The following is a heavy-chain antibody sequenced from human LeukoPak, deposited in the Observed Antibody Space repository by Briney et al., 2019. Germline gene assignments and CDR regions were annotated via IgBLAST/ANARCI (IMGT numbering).Heavy chain of an antibody. CDR3: ARVVQSTDSSGFYLPEYFQH. D-gene: IGHD3-22*01. J-gene: IGHJ1*01. CDR2: MYYNGNT. V-gene: IGHV4-59*12. CDR1: GGSISGYY. Sequence: SETLSLTCTVSGGSISGYYWTWLRQPPGKGLEWIGYMYYNGNTNYNPSLKSRVTISVDPSKNQFSLKLTSVTTADTAVYYCARVVQSTDSSGFYLPEYFQHWGQGTLVTVSS.